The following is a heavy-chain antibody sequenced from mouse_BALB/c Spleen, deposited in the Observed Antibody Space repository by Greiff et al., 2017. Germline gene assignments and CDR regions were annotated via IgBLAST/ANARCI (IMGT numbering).Heavy chain of an antibody. D-gene: IGHD2-14*01. Sequence: VKVVESGPGLVAPSQSLSITCTVSGFSLTSYGVHWVRQPPGKGLEWLGVIWAGGSTNYNSALMSRLSISKDNSKSQVFLKMNSLQTDDTAMYYCAREAYYRTWFAYWGQGTLVTVSA. V-gene: IGHV2-9*02. CDR3: AREAYYRTWFAY. J-gene: IGHJ3*01. CDR2: IWAGGST. CDR1: GFSLTSYG.